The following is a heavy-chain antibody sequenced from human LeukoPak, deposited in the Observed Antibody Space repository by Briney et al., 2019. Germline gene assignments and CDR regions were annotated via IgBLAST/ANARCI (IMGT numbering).Heavy chain of an antibody. J-gene: IGHJ4*02. CDR2: IYYSGST. Sequence: PSETLSLTCTVSGGSISSYYWSWIRQPPGKGLEWIGYIYYSGSTNYNPSLKSRVTISVDTSKNQFSLKLSFVTAADTAVYYCARDKGYSGYGYFDYWGQGTLVTVSS. CDR3: ARDKGYSGYGYFDY. V-gene: IGHV4-59*01. CDR1: GGSISSYY. D-gene: IGHD5-12*01.